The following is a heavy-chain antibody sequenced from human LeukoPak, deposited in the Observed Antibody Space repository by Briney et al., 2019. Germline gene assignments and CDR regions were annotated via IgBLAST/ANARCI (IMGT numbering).Heavy chain of an antibody. CDR3: ARVGVVVITMPINYYFDY. CDR2: IYYSGST. J-gene: IGHJ4*02. CDR1: GGSISSSSYY. V-gene: IGHV4-39*01. D-gene: IGHD3-22*01. Sequence: SETLSLTCTVSGGSISSSSYYRGWIRQPPGKGLEWIGSIYYSGSTYYNPSLKSRVTISVDTSKNQFSLKLSSVTAADTAVYYCARVGVVVITMPINYYFDYWGQGTLVTVSS.